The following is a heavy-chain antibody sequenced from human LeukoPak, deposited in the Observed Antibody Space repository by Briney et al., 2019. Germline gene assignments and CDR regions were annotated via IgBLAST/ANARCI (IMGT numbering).Heavy chain of an antibody. CDR1: GFTFSDHF. Sequence: GGSLRLSCAASGFTFSDHFLDWVRQAPGKGLEWVGRTRNKANSYITEYAASVKGRFTISRDDSKNSLYFQMSSLKTDDTAMYYCASIRGTFGYWGQGTLVTVSS. CDR2: TRNKANSYIT. D-gene: IGHD1-26*01. CDR3: ASIRGTFGY. V-gene: IGHV3-72*01. J-gene: IGHJ4*02.